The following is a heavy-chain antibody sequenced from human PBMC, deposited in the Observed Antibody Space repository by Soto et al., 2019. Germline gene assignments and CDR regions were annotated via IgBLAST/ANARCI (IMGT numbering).Heavy chain of an antibody. Sequence: AAVKVSCKASGYTFTSYGISWVRQAPGQGLEGMGWISTYNGNTNYAQKLQGRVTMTTDTYTSTAYMELRSMRPDDSAVYYCERAELLVRVLSGFDYWGQGTLVTVSS. CDR3: ERAELLVRVLSGFDY. CDR2: ISTYNGNT. V-gene: IGHV1-18*04. J-gene: IGHJ4*02. CDR1: GYTFTSYG. D-gene: IGHD6-19*01.